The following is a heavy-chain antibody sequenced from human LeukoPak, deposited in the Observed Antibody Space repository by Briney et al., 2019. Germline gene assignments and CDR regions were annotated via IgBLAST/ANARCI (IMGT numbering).Heavy chain of an antibody. J-gene: IGHJ4*02. CDR2: IHTSGST. D-gene: IGHD6-19*01. CDR1: GGSISSYY. V-gene: IGHV4-4*07. Sequence: SETLSLTCTVSGGSISSYYWNWIRQPAGKGLEWIGRIHTSGSTNHNPSLKSRVTMSVDTSKNQFSLKLSSVTAADTAVYYCARGKVVAGTPGQNSWDYWGQGTLVTVSS. CDR3: ARGKVVAGTPGQNSWDY.